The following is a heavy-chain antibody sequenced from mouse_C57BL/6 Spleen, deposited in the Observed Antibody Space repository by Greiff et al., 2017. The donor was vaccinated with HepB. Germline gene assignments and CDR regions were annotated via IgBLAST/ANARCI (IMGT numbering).Heavy chain of an antibody. Sequence: QVQLQQSGPELVKPGASVKISCKASGYAFSSSWMNWVKQRPGKGLEWIGRIYPGDGDTNYNGKFKGKATLTADKSSSTAYMQLSSLTSEDSAVYFCARGLLWRDYAMDYWGQGTSVTVSS. V-gene: IGHV1-82*01. J-gene: IGHJ4*01. CDR2: IYPGDGDT. CDR1: GYAFSSSW. CDR3: ARGLLWRDYAMDY. D-gene: IGHD2-10*01.